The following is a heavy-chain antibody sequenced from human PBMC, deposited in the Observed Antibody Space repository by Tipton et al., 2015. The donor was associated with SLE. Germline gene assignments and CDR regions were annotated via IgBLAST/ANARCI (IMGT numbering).Heavy chain of an antibody. D-gene: IGHD3-9*01. CDR1: GGSISSSSYY. CDR3: ARQDYDILTGYFDY. V-gene: IGHV4-39*01. J-gene: IGHJ4*02. Sequence: TLSLTCTVSGGSISSSSYYWGWIRQPPGKGLEWIGGSYYSGRTYYSPSLKSRVTISVDTSKNQFSLKLSSVTAADTAVYYCARQDYDILTGYFDYWGQGTLVTVSS. CDR2: SYYSGRT.